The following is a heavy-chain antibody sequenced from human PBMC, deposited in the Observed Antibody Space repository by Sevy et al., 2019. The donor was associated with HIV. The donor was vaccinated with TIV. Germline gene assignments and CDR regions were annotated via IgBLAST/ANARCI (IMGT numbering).Heavy chain of an antibody. Sequence: SETLSLTCTVSGDSIGNTYWSWIRQPPGKGLEWIGYFYYSGRTNYNPSLKSRVTISADTSKNQFSLKLISVTAADTAVYFCASCSPDYYYGMDVWGQGTTVTVSS. V-gene: IGHV4-59*01. J-gene: IGHJ6*02. CDR1: GDSIGNTY. D-gene: IGHD2-15*01. CDR3: ASCSPDYYYGMDV. CDR2: FYYSGRT.